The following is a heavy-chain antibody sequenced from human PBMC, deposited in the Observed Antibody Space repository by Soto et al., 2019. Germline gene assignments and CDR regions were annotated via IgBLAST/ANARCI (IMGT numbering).Heavy chain of an antibody. CDR3: AAGEASSRNLAPSYLDF. D-gene: IGHD6-13*01. V-gene: IGHV4-59*01. J-gene: IGHJ4*02. CDR1: GGSMRNYF. CDR2: IHYSGTT. Sequence: TSETLSLTCTVSGGSMRNYFWTWIRQPPGKGLEWIGYIHYSGTTSFFPSYNPSLRSRVTISEDTSKNQFSLKLLSVTTADTAVYFCAAGEASSRNLAPSYLDFWGQETLVTVS.